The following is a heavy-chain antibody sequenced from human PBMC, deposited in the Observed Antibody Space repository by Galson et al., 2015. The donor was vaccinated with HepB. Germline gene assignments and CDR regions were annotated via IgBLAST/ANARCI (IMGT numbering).Heavy chain of an antibody. Sequence: SVKVSCKASGYTFTSYYMHWVRQAPGQGLEWMGIINPSGGSTSYAQKLQGRVTMTRDTSTSTVYMELSSLRSEDTAVYYCARDWEYYDSSGYSFYYGMDVWGQGTTVTVSS. CDR1: GYTFTSYY. D-gene: IGHD3-22*01. V-gene: IGHV1-46*04. CDR2: INPSGGST. J-gene: IGHJ6*02. CDR3: ARDWEYYDSSGYSFYYGMDV.